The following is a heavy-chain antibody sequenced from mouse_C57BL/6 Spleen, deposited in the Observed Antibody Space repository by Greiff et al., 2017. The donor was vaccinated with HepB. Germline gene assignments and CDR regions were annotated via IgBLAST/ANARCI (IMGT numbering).Heavy chain of an antibody. CDR1: GYTFTSYW. Sequence: QVQLQQPGAELVRPGTSVKLSCKASGYTFTSYWMHWVKQRPGQGLEWIGVIDPSDSYTNYNQKFKGKATLTVDTSSSTADMQLSSLTSEDSAVYYGARPYYGSSLYYFDYWGQGTTLTVSS. CDR2: IDPSDSYT. CDR3: ARPYYGSSLYYFDY. J-gene: IGHJ2*01. D-gene: IGHD1-1*01. V-gene: IGHV1-59*01.